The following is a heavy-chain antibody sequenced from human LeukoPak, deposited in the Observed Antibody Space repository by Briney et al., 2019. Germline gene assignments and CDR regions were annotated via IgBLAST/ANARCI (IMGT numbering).Heavy chain of an antibody. CDR2: IYTSGST. CDR1: GGSISSGSYY. CDR3: ARDAPHYYGSGSYFPANKYYFDY. J-gene: IGHJ4*02. Sequence: SETLSLTCTVSGGSISSGSYYWSWIRQPAGKGLEWIGRIYTSGSTNYNPSLKSRVTISVDTSKNQFSLKLSSVTAADTAVYYCARDAPHYYGSGSYFPANKYYFDYWGQGTLVTVSS. V-gene: IGHV4-61*02. D-gene: IGHD3-10*01.